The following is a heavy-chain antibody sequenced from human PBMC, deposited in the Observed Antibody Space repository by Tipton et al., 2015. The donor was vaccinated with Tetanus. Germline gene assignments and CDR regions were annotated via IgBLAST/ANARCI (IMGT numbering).Heavy chain of an antibody. CDR1: GYTFTGYY. D-gene: IGHD3-22*01. V-gene: IGHV1-2*02. CDR2: IDPNSGGT. J-gene: IGHJ6*02. CDR3: ARDRGDYIYYGMDV. Sequence: QVQLVQSGAEVKKPGASVKVSCKASGYTFTGYYIYWVRQAPGQGLEWMGWIDPNSGGTVYAQKFQGRVNMTRDTSISTAYMGLRSLRSDDTAVYYCARDRGDYIYYGMDVWGPGATVTVS.